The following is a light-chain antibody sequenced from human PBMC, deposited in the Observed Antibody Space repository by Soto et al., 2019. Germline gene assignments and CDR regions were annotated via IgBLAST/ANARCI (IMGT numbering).Light chain of an antibody. J-gene: IGKJ1*01. CDR3: QQYGSSGT. CDR1: QSVSNNY. V-gene: IGKV3-20*01. Sequence: IVVTQSPCTLSLSPGERATLSCRASQSVSNNYLAWYQQKPGQAPRPLIYGASNRATGIPDRFSGSGSGTDFTLTISRLEPEDFAVYYCQQYGSSGTFGQGTKVDIK. CDR2: GAS.